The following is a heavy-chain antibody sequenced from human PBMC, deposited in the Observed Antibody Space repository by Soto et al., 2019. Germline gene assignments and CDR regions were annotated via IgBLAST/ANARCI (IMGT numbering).Heavy chain of an antibody. D-gene: IGHD3-22*01. CDR1: GGSISNYY. V-gene: IGHV4-59*01. Sequence: PSETLSLTCTVSGGSISNYYGNWIRPSPGKGLEWIGYIYSSGSTHYNPSLQNRVTISIDTSKNQVSLKVNSVTAADTAVYYCARLSYYYDSSGFVVPGEGFPSPDYWGQGTLVTVSS. J-gene: IGHJ4*02. CDR3: ARLSYYYDSSGFVVPGEGFPSPDY. CDR2: IYSSGST.